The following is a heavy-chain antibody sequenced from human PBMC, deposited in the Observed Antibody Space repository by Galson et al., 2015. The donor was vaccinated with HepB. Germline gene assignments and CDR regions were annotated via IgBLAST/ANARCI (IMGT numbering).Heavy chain of an antibody. CDR1: GFTFSSYA. J-gene: IGHJ6*03. CDR2: TSYDGRRR. Sequence: SLRLSCAASGFTFSSYALHWVRQAPGKGREWVAMTSYDGRRRYYAESVRDRFTMSRDNSLNTVFLQMRRLRPEDTAVYYCGRDPNYYYIDVWVKGTTVTVSS. CDR3: GRDPNYYYIDV. V-gene: IGHV3-30*04.